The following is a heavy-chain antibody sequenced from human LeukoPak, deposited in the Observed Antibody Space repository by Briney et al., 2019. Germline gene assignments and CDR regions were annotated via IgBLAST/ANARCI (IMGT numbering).Heavy chain of an antibody. CDR1: GFTFSSYG. CDR2: IRYDGSNK. V-gene: IGHV3-30*02. J-gene: IGHJ6*03. CDR3: AKDPGERYYDSSGTMDV. D-gene: IGHD3-22*01. Sequence: GGSLRLSCAASGFTFSSYGMHGVRQAPGKGLEGVAFIRYDGSNKYYADCVKGRFTISRDNSKNALYLQMNSLRAEDTAVYYCAKDPGERYYDSSGTMDVWGKGTTVTISS.